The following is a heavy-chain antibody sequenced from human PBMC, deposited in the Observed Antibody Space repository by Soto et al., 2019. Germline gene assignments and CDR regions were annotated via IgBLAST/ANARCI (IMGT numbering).Heavy chain of an antibody. D-gene: IGHD1-1*01. CDR2: IYATGTT. J-gene: IGHJ5*02. CDR1: GASISGFY. CDR3: VRDGTKTLRDWFDP. Sequence: SETLSLTCTVSGASISGFYWSWIRKSAGKGLEGIGRIYATGTTDYNPSLKSRVMMSVDTSKKQFSLKLRSVTAADTAVYYCVRDGTKTLRDWFDPWGQGISVTVSS. V-gene: IGHV4-4*07.